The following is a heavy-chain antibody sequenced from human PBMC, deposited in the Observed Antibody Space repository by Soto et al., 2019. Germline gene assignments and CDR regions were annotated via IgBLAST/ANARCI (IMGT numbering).Heavy chain of an antibody. V-gene: IGHV3-23*01. CDR1: GFNFSTYA. D-gene: IGHD3-3*01. CDR3: AKNGDFWSWGMDV. Sequence: PGGSLRLSCAASGFNFSTYAMTWVRQAPGKGLEWVSIISSSGDATYYLDSVKGRFTISRDNSRNTLHLQMNSLRAEDAAVYFCAKNGDFWSWGMDVWGQGTTVTVSS. J-gene: IGHJ6*02. CDR2: ISSSGDAT.